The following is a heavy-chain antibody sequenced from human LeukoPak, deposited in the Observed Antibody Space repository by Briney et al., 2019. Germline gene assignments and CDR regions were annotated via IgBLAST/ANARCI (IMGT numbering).Heavy chain of an antibody. CDR1: GGSISGYF. CDR2: IDDSGST. J-gene: IGHJ4*02. Sequence: SETLSLTCTVSGGSISGYFWSWIRQPPGKGLEWIVYIDDSGSTRYNPPLKSRVTISADTSKNQFPLKLSSVTAADTAVYYCARGPSSGWYRPFDYWGQGTLVTVSS. V-gene: IGHV4-59*01. D-gene: IGHD6-19*01. CDR3: ARGPSSGWYRPFDY.